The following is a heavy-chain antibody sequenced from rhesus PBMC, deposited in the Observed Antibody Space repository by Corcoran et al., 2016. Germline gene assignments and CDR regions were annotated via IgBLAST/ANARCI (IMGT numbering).Heavy chain of an antibody. CDR2: IKTKAVGEKV. CDR3: TSYSSSWSSFEY. CDR1: GFTFNNYW. Sequence: EVQLVQSGGDLVQPGGSLRLSCAASGFTFNNYWMNWVRQAQGKGLDWVGRIKTKAVGEKVVYAESVEGRFTISRDESKNTLYLQMNSLKTEDTAVYYCTSYSSSWSSFEYWGQGALVTVSS. V-gene: IGHV3-16*02. D-gene: IGHD3-16*01. J-gene: IGHJ4*01.